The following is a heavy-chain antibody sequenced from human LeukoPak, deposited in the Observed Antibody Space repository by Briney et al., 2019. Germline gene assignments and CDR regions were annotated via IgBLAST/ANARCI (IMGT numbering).Heavy chain of an antibody. V-gene: IGHV3-30*18. CDR1: GFTFSSYG. CDR3: AKVGGDCSSTSCYYLDY. Sequence: GGSLRLSCAASGFTFSSYGMHWVRQAPGKGLEWVAVISYDGSNKYYADSVKGRFTISRDNSKNTLYLQMNSLRAEDTAVYYCAKVGGDCSSTSCYYLDYWGQGTLVTVSS. D-gene: IGHD2-2*01. J-gene: IGHJ4*02. CDR2: ISYDGSNK.